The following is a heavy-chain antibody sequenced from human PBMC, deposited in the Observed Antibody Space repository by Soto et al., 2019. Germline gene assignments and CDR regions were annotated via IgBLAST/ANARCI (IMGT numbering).Heavy chain of an antibody. CDR2: ISYDGSNK. D-gene: IGHD2-21*02. Sequence: QVQLVESGGGVVQPGRSLRLSRAASGFTFSSYGMHWVRQAPGKGLEWVAVISYDGSNKYYADSVKGRFTISRDNSKNTLYLQMNSLRAEDTAVYYCAKDKRAVVVTAPFDYWGQGTLVTVSS. CDR1: GFTFSSYG. J-gene: IGHJ4*02. V-gene: IGHV3-30*18. CDR3: AKDKRAVVVTAPFDY.